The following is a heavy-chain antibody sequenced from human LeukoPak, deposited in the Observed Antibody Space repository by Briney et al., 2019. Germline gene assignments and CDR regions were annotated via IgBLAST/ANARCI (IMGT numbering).Heavy chain of an antibody. J-gene: IGHJ2*01. V-gene: IGHV1-69*01. CDR3: AREGDCSGGSCPYWYLDL. Sequence: ASVKVSCKASGGTFSSYAISWVRQAPGQGLEWMGGIIPIFGTANYAQKFQGRVTITADESTSTAYMELSSLRSEDTAVYYCAREGDCSGGSCPYWYLDLWGRGTLVTVSS. CDR2: IIPIFGTA. CDR1: GGTFSSYA. D-gene: IGHD2-15*01.